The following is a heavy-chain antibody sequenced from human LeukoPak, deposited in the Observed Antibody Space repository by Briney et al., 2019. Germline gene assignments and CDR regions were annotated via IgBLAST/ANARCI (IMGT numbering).Heavy chain of an antibody. V-gene: IGHV3-23*01. CDR3: AKTGSWGSSNYYFDY. Sequence: GGSLRLSCAASGFTFSNSGMNWVRQAPGKGLEWVSTISASGDSTYYADSVKGRFTISRDNSKNTLYLQMNSLRAEDTALYYCAKTGSWGSSNYYFDYWGQGTLVTVSS. J-gene: IGHJ4*02. D-gene: IGHD2-15*01. CDR1: GFTFSNSG. CDR2: ISASGDST.